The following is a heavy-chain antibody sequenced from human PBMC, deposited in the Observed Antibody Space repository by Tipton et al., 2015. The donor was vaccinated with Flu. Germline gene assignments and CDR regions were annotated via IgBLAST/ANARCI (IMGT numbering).Heavy chain of an antibody. CDR3: ARAPGVYESDAFDI. D-gene: IGHD2-8*01. Sequence: LRLSCTVSGGSISSYYWSWIRQPAGKGLEWIGRIYTSGSTNYNPSLKSRVTISVDTSKNQFSLKLSSVTAADTAVYYCARAPGVYESDAFDIWGQGTMVTVSS. J-gene: IGHJ3*02. CDR1: GGSISSYY. CDR2: IYTSGST. V-gene: IGHV4-4*07.